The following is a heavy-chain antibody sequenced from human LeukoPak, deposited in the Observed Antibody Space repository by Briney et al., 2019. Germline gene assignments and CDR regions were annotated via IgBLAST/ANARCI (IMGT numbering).Heavy chain of an antibody. J-gene: IGHJ4*02. CDR3: ARSRGDGDYVGDY. CDR1: GYTFTSYA. CDR2: IIPIFGTA. Sequence: ASVKVSCKASGYTFTSYAISWVRQAPGQGLEWMGGIIPIFGTANYAQKFQGRVTITADESTSTAYMELSSLRSEDTAVYYCARSRGDGDYVGDYWGQETLATVSS. V-gene: IGHV1-69*13. D-gene: IGHD4-17*01.